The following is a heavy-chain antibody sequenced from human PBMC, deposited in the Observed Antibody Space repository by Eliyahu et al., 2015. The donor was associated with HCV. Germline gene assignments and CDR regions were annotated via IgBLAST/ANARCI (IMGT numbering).Heavy chain of an antibody. J-gene: IGHJ4*02. Sequence: QVQLEESGGGVVQPGRSLRLSCAAXGFTFSNYDMHWVRQAPGKGLEWVALISYDGSNKFYVDSVKGRFTISRDNSKNTLFLQMNSLRADDTAVYYCAKDSWDSMGFFSTWGQGTLVTVSS. CDR2: ISYDGSNK. CDR1: GFTFSNYD. D-gene: IGHD2-2*01. V-gene: IGHV3-30*18. CDR3: AKDSWDSMGFFST.